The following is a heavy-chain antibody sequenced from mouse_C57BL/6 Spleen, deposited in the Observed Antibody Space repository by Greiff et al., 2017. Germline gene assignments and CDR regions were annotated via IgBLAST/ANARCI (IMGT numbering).Heavy chain of an antibody. CDR1: GYTFTSYW. J-gene: IGHJ4*01. CDR3: ARAHGEPGAMDY. CDR2: IYPGSGST. V-gene: IGHV1-55*01. Sequence: QVQLKQPGAELVKPGASVKMSCKASGYTFTSYWITWVKQRPGQGLEWIGDIYPGSGSTNYNEKFKSKATLTVDTSSSTAYMQLSSLTSEDSAVYYCARAHGEPGAMDYWGQGTSVTVSS.